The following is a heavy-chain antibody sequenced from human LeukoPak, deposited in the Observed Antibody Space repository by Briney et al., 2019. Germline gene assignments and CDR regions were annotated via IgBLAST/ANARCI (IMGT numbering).Heavy chain of an antibody. CDR2: IYYSGST. CDR3: ASSYYDFWSGYPGI. V-gene: IGHV4-39*01. CDR1: GGSISSSSYY. Sequence: SETLSLTCTVSGGSISSSSYYWGWIRQPLGKGLEWIGSIYYSGSTYYNPSLKSRITISVDTSKNQFSLKLSSVTAADTAIYYCASSYYDFWSGYPGIWGQGTMVTVSS. D-gene: IGHD3-3*01. J-gene: IGHJ3*02.